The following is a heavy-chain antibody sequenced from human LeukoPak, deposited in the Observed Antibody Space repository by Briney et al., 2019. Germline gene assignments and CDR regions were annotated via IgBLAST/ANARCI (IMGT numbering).Heavy chain of an antibody. CDR2: IKQDGSEK. D-gene: IGHD6-19*01. J-gene: IGHJ3*02. CDR1: GFTFSSYW. Sequence: GGSLRLSCAASGFTFSSYWMSWVRQAPGKGLEWVANIKQDGSEKYYVDSVKGRFTISRDNAKNSLYLQMNSLRAEDTAVYYCAREVLSGIAVDASDIWGQGTMVTVSS. CDR3: AREVLSGIAVDASDI. V-gene: IGHV3-7*01.